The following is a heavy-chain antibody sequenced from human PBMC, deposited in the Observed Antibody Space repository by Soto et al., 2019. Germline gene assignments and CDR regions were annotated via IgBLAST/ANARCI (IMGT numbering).Heavy chain of an antibody. Sequence: TLSLTCTVSGGSISSGGYYWSWIRQHPGKGLEWIGYIYYSGSTYYNPSLKSRVTISVDTSKNQFSLKLSSVTAADTAVYYCARENTSEGYCSGGSCYSNWFDPWGQGTLVTVSS. V-gene: IGHV4-31*03. CDR2: IYYSGST. CDR1: GGSISSGGYY. J-gene: IGHJ5*02. D-gene: IGHD2-15*01. CDR3: ARENTSEGYCSGGSCYSNWFDP.